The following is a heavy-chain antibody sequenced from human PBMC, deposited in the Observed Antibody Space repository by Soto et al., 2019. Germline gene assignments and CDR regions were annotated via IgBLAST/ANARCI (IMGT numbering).Heavy chain of an antibody. V-gene: IGHV1-18*01. CDR3: ARELYSGFEGYFDY. Sequence: APLKVSGKTSGYTITIYGISFGLQAPGQGLEWMGLISAYNGNTNYAQKLQGRVTMTTDTSTSTAYMELRSLRSDDTAVYYCARELYSGFEGYFDYWGQGPLVTGSS. D-gene: IGHD5-12*01. J-gene: IGHJ4*02. CDR1: GYTITIYG. CDR2: ISAYNGNT.